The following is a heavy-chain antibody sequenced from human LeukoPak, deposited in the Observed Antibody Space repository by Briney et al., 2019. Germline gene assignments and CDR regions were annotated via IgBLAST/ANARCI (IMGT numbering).Heavy chain of an antibody. CDR3: AKDSSSAMGDY. CDR1: GFTFSSYA. CDR2: ISYDGSNK. Sequence: GGSLRLSCAASGFTFSSYAMHWVRQAPGKGLEWVAVISYDGSNKYYADSVKGRFTISRDNSKNTLYLQMNSLRAEDTAVYYCAKDSSSAMGDYWGQGTLVTVSS. J-gene: IGHJ4*02. D-gene: IGHD5-18*01. V-gene: IGHV3-30*04.